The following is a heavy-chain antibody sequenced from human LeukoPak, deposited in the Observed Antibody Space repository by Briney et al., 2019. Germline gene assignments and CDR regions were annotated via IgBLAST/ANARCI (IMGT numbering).Heavy chain of an antibody. D-gene: IGHD6-6*01. CDR3: ARSYSSSSGLRY. CDR2: INHSGST. V-gene: IGHV4-34*01. CDR1: GGSFSGYY. Sequence: SETLSLTCAVYGGSFSGYYRRWIRQPPGKGLEWIGEINHSGSTNYNPSLKSRVTISVDTSKNQFSLKLSSVTAADTAVYYCARSYSSSSGLRYWGQGTLVTVSS. J-gene: IGHJ4*02.